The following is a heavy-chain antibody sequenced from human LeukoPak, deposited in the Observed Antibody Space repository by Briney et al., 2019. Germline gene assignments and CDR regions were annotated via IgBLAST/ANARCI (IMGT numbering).Heavy chain of an antibody. J-gene: IGHJ3*02. Sequence: GGSLRLSCAASGFTFDDYAMHWVRQAPGKGLEWVSGISWNSGSIGYADLVKGRFTISRDNAKNSLYLQMNSLRAEDTALYYCAKDISTEPLYDAFDIWGQGTMVTVSS. V-gene: IGHV3-9*01. CDR1: GFTFDDYA. D-gene: IGHD6-13*01. CDR3: AKDISTEPLYDAFDI. CDR2: ISWNSGSI.